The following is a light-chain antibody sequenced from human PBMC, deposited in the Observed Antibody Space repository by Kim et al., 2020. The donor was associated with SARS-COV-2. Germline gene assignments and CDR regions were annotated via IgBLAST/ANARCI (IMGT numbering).Light chain of an antibody. Sequence: LSPGERVTLSCRASQSVGKFLAWYQQKPGQVPRLLMYDASSRATGIPARFSGIGSGTDFTLTISSLEPEDFAVYYCQQRSDWPITFGQGTRLEIK. CDR2: DAS. CDR1: QSVGKF. V-gene: IGKV3-11*01. J-gene: IGKJ5*01. CDR3: QQRSDWPIT.